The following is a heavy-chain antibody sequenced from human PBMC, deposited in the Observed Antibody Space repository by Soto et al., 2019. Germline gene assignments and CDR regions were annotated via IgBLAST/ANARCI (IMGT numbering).Heavy chain of an antibody. CDR1: GLTFSSYW. V-gene: IGHV3-74*01. CDR2: MYTDASSA. D-gene: IGHD5-12*01. CDR3: VRGNSGYGNFDY. J-gene: IGHJ4*02. Sequence: GGSLRLSCAASGLTFSSYWMHWVRQAPGKGLVWVSRMYTDASSATYADSVKGRLTISRDNAKNTLFLQIDSLRTEDTAVYYCVRGNSGYGNFDYWGEGTLVTVSS.